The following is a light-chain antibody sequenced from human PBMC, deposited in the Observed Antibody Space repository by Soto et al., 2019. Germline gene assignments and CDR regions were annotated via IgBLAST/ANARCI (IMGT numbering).Light chain of an antibody. CDR2: GNS. V-gene: IGLV1-40*01. Sequence: QSVLTQPPSVSGAPGQRVTISCTGSSSNIGAGYDVHWYQQLPGTAPKLLIYGNSNRPSGVPDRFSGSKSGTSASLAITGLRAEDEADYYCQSYDSSLSVVFGGGTKLTAL. CDR1: SSNIGAGYD. J-gene: IGLJ2*01. CDR3: QSYDSSLSVV.